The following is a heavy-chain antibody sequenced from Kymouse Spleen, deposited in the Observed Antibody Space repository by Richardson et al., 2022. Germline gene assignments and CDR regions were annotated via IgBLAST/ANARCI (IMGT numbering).Heavy chain of an antibody. D-gene: IGHD3-10*01. Sequence: QVQLQQWGAGLLKPSETLSLTCAVYGGSFSGYYWSWIRQPPGKGLEWIGEINHSGSTNYNPSLKSRVTISVDTSKNQFSLKLSSVTAADTAVYYCARRGAMVRGVPSYGMDVWGQGTTVTVSS. V-gene: IGHV4-34*01. CDR1: GGSFSGYY. CDR3: ARRGAMVRGVPSYGMDV. J-gene: IGHJ6*02. CDR2: INHSGST.